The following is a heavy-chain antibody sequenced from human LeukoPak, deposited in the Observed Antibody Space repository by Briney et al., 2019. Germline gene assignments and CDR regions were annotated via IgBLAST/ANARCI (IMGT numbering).Heavy chain of an antibody. D-gene: IGHD2-15*01. CDR1: GFTGSSNY. CDR2: IYSGGST. Sequence: GGSLGLSCAASGFTGSSNYMSWVRQAPGKGLEWVSVIYSGGSTYYADSVKGRFTISRDNSRNTLYLQMNSLRAEDTAVYQAETGIRYCSGGSCIDYWGQGTLVTVSS. J-gene: IGHJ4*02. V-gene: IGHV3-53*01. CDR3: ETGIRYCSGGSCIDY.